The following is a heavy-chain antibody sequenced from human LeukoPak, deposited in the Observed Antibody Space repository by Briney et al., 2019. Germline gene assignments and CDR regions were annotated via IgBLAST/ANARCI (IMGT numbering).Heavy chain of an antibody. Sequence: SETLSLTCAVSGFSINGYYWSWIRQPPGKRLEWIGYVYYSGSTNYNPSLSSRVTMSADTSKNQFSLKLSSVTAADTAVYYCARDSSSWGQGTLVTVSS. CDR2: VYYSGST. V-gene: IGHV4-59*12. J-gene: IGHJ4*02. D-gene: IGHD6-13*01. CDR1: GFSINGYY. CDR3: ARDSSS.